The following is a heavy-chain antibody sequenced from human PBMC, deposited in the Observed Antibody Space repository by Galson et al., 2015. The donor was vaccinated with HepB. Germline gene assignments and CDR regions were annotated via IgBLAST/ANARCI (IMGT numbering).Heavy chain of an antibody. J-gene: IGHJ6*02. CDR3: ARPQKGIPAATPIYYYYGMDV. V-gene: IGHV3-66*04. CDR2: IYGGDST. D-gene: IGHD2-2*01. Sequence: SLRLSCAASGFIVNSNFMSWVRQAPGKGLEWVSVIYGGDSTKYADSVKGGFTISRDVSKNEVYLQMNSLRAEDTAVYYCARPQKGIPAATPIYYYYGMDVWGQGTAVTVSS. CDR1: GFIVNSNF.